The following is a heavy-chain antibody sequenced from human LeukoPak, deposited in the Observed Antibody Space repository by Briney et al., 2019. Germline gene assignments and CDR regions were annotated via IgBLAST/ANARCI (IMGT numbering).Heavy chain of an antibody. Sequence: GASVKVSCKASGYTFTSYGISWVRQAPGQGLEWMGWISAYNGNTNYAQKLQGRVTMTTDTSTSTAYMELRSLRSDDTAVYYCARDKAYGSGSYYYEDFDYWGQGTLVTVSS. D-gene: IGHD3-10*01. CDR2: ISAYNGNT. CDR3: ARDKAYGSGSYYYEDFDY. J-gene: IGHJ4*02. CDR1: GYTFTSYG. V-gene: IGHV1-18*01.